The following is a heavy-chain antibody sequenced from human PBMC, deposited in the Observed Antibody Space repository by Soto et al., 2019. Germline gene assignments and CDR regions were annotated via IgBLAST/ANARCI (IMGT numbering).Heavy chain of an antibody. CDR1: GYSFTHYW. CDR3: VRRPDGGYYFDY. J-gene: IGHJ4*02. V-gene: IGHV5-51*01. CDR2: IYPYDSET. D-gene: IGHD3-22*01. Sequence: PGESLKISCKGSGYSFTHYWIGWVRQMPGKGLEWMGPIYPYDSETRYSPSFQGQVTMSVDKSISTAYLQWSSLKASDTAMYYCVRRPDGGYYFDYWGQGTLVTVSS.